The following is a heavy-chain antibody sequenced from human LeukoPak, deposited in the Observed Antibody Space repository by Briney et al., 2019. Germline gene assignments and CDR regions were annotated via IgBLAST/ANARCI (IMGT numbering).Heavy chain of an antibody. J-gene: IGHJ4*02. CDR1: GGSISSGGYS. D-gene: IGHD6-19*01. V-gene: IGHV4-30-2*01. Sequence: SETLSLTCAVSGGSISSGGYSWSWIRQPPGKGLEWIGYIYHSGSTNYNPSLKSRVTISVDTSKNQFSLKLSSVTAADTAVYYCAREGRTYQWLVEIDYWGQGTLVTVSS. CDR2: IYHSGST. CDR3: AREGRTYQWLVEIDY.